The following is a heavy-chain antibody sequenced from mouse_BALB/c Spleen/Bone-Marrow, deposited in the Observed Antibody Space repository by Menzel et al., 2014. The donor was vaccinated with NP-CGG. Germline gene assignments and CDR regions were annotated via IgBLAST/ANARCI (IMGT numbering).Heavy chain of an antibody. Sequence: EVKLMESGPGLVKPSQSLSLTCSVTGYSITSGYYWNWIRQFPGNKLEWMGCISYDGSNNYNPSLKNRISITRDTSKNQFFLKLNSVTTEDTATYYCARLDGFAYWGQGTLVTVSA. CDR2: ISYDGSN. CDR1: GYSITSGYY. J-gene: IGHJ3*01. CDR3: ARLDGFAY. V-gene: IGHV3-6*02.